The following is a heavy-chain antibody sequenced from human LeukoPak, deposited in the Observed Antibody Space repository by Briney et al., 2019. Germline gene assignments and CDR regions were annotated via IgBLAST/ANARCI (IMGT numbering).Heavy chain of an antibody. D-gene: IGHD6-19*01. Sequence: SVKVSCKASGGTFSSYAISWVRQAPGQGLEWMGRIIPIFGIANYAQKFQGRVTITADKSTSTAYMELSRLRSEDTAVYYCARRKQWLDPYFDYWGQGTLVTVSS. CDR3: ARRKQWLDPYFDY. CDR1: GGTFSSYA. J-gene: IGHJ4*02. CDR2: IIPIFGIA. V-gene: IGHV1-69*04.